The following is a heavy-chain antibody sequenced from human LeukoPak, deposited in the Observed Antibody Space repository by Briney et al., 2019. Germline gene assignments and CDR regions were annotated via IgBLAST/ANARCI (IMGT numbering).Heavy chain of an antibody. CDR1: GGSISSYY. J-gene: IGHJ4*02. CDR2: IYYSGSS. Sequence: SGTLSLPCTVSGGSISSYYWIWFGHPPPRGLEWLGYIYYSGSSNYNPSLKVRGSISVDTSKNQFSLKLSLVTAAAPAVYYCAGGGRITIFGVVPHWGQGTLVTVSS. V-gene: IGHV4-59*01. D-gene: IGHD3-3*01. CDR3: AGGGRITIFGVVPH.